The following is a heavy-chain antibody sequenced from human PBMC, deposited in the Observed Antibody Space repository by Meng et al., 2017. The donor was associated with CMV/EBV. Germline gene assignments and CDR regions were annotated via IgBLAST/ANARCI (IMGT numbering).Heavy chain of an antibody. CDR1: GFTFDDYG. Sequence: SGFTFDDYGMSWVRQAPGKGLEWVSGIHWNGGSTGYADSVQGRFTISRDNAKNSLYLQMNSLRAEDTALYYCARFYYDSSGPLFDYWGQGTLVTVSS. D-gene: IGHD3-22*01. J-gene: IGHJ4*02. CDR2: IHWNGGST. CDR3: ARFYYDSSGPLFDY. V-gene: IGHV3-20*03.